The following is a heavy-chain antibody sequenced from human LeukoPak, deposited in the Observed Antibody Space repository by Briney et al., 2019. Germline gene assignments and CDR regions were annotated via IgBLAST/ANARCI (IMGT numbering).Heavy chain of an antibody. CDR2: IYPGDSDT. CDR1: GYSFTNYW. V-gene: IGHV5-51*01. Sequence: GESLKISCKGSGYSFTNYWIGWVRQMPGKGLEWVGIIYPGDSDTRYSPSFQGQVTISADTSISTAYLQWSSLKASDTAMYYCARRSGSFQGDYNFDYWGQGTLVTVSS. J-gene: IGHJ4*02. CDR3: ARRSGSFQGDYNFDY. D-gene: IGHD1-26*01.